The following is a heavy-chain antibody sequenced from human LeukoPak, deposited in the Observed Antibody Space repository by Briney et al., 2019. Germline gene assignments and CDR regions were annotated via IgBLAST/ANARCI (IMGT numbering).Heavy chain of an antibody. CDR2: VYYSGIT. J-gene: IGHJ4*02. CDR3: ASQLGGTTFH. CDR1: GVSIGSYY. V-gene: IGHV4-59*01. Sequence: SETLSLTCTVSGVSIGSYYWSWIRQPPGKGLEWIGYVYYSGITNYNPSLKSRVTISLDTSKNHFSLNLSSVTAADTAVYYCASQLGGTTFHWGQGTLVTVSS. D-gene: IGHD1-1*01.